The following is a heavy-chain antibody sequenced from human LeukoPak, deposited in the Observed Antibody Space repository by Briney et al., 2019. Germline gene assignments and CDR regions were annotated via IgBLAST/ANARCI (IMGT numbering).Heavy chain of an antibody. J-gene: IGHJ4*02. CDR2: IIPIFRTA. CDR1: GGTFSSYG. V-gene: IGHV1-69*13. D-gene: IGHD5-24*01. CDR3: ARSQRAGYNVYHFDY. Sequence: GASVKVSCKASGGTFSSYGVSWVRQAPGQGLEWMGGIIPIFRTATYAQKFRGRVTITADESVSTAYMELSSLRSEDTAVYYCARSQRAGYNVYHFDYWGQGTLVTVSS.